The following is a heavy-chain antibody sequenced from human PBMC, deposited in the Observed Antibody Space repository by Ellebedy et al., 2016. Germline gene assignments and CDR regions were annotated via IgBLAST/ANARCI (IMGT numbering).Heavy chain of an antibody. CDR1: GFTFSSYA. CDR2: ISYDGSNK. D-gene: IGHD1-26*01. CDR3: ARGLLGGGDY. J-gene: IGHJ4*02. V-gene: IGHV3-30*04. Sequence: GESLKISCAASGFTFSSYAMHWVRQAPGKGLEWVAVISYDGSNKYYADSVKGRFTISRDNSKNTLYLQMNSLRAEDTAVYYCARGLLGGGDYWGQGTLVTVSS.